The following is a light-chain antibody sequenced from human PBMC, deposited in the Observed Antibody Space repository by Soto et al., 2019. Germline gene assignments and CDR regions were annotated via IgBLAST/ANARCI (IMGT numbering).Light chain of an antibody. CDR2: DAS. J-gene: IGKJ5*01. V-gene: IGKV3-11*01. CDR3: QHRSNWPPT. CDR1: QSIGSY. Sequence: EIMLTQSPATLSLSPGESATLSCRASQSIGSYLAWYQQEPRQPPRLLIFDASNRASGIPSRFSGSGSGTDFTLTITSLQPEDFAVYYCQHRSNWPPTFGQGTRLEIK.